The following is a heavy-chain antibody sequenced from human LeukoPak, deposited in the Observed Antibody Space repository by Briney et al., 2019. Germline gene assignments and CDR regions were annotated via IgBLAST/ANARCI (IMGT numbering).Heavy chain of an antibody. CDR2: IIPIFGTA. CDR3: ARGGAAQDTPGFDY. V-gene: IGHV1-69*13. D-gene: IGHD1-26*01. J-gene: IGHJ4*02. Sequence: GASVKVSCKASGGTFSSYAISWVRQAPGQGLEWVGGIIPIFGTANYAQKFQGRVTITADESTSTAYMELSSLRSEDTAVYYCARGGAAQDTPGFDYWGQGTLVTVSS. CDR1: GGTFSSYA.